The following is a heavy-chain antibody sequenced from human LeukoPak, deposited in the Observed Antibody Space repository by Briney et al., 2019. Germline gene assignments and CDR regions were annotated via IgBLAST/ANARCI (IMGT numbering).Heavy chain of an antibody. Sequence: GGSLRLSCAPSGFTFSNHWMSCARDATGKGLECVANIKQDGSEKYYVDSVKGRFTITRDNAKKSLYLQMNSLRAEDTAVYYCATHIFSELRYFDWSTNEWGQGTLVTVSS. J-gene: IGHJ4*02. D-gene: IGHD3-9*01. CDR2: IKQDGSEK. CDR3: ATHIFSELRYFDWSTNE. V-gene: IGHV3-7*01. CDR1: GFTFSNHW.